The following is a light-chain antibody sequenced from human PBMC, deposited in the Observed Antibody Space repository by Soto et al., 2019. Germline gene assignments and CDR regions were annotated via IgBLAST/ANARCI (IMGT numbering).Light chain of an antibody. CDR3: AAWDDSLRGPV. V-gene: IGLV1-47*01. CDR2: GSN. CDR1: SPNIGSNH. Sequence: QSVLTQPPSASGTPGQRVTISCYGSSPNIGSNHVYWYQQLPGTAPKLLIYGSNQRPSGVPDRFSDSKSGTSASLAISGLRSEDEADYYCAAWDDSLRGPVFGGRTKVTVL. J-gene: IGLJ2*01.